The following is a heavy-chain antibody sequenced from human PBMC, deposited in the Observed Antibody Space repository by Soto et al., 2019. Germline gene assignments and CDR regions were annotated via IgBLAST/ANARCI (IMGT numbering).Heavy chain of an antibody. CDR2: ISAYNGNT. J-gene: IGHJ5*02. CDR3: ARVNCSSTSCYHIDNWFDP. D-gene: IGHD2-2*01. V-gene: IGHV1-18*01. CDR1: GYTFTSYG. Sequence: ASVTVSCQASGYTFTSYGISLVRQAPGQGLEWMGWISAYNGNTNYAQKLQGRVTMTTDTSTSTAYMELRSLRSDDTAVYYCARVNCSSTSCYHIDNWFDPWGQGTLVTVS.